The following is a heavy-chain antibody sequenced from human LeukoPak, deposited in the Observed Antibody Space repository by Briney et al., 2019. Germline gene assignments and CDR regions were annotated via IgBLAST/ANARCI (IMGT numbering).Heavy chain of an antibody. V-gene: IGHV1-46*01. D-gene: IGHD3-22*01. CDR2: INPSGGST. J-gene: IGHJ6*02. CDR3: ARGLYYYDSSGYGTDV. CDR1: GYTFTSYY. Sequence: GASVKVSCKASGYTFTSYYMHWVRQAPGQGLEWMGIINPSGGSTSYAQKFQGRVTMTRDTSTSTVYMELSSLRSEDTAVYYCARGLYYYDSSGYGTDVWGQGTTVTVSS.